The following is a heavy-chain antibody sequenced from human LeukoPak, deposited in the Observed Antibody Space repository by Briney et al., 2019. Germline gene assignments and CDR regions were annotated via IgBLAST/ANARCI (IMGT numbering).Heavy chain of an antibody. CDR1: GGTFSSYA. CDR3: ARPSGDDRSGYHTGGWGEDYYYYMDV. Sequence: SVKVSCKASGGTFSSYAISWVRQAPGQGLEWMGGIIPIFGTANYAQKFQGRVTIPTDESTSTAYMELSSLRSEDTAVYYCARPSGDDRSGYHTGGWGEDYYYYMDVWGKGTTVTVSS. CDR2: IIPIFGTA. V-gene: IGHV1-69*05. D-gene: IGHD3-22*01. J-gene: IGHJ6*03.